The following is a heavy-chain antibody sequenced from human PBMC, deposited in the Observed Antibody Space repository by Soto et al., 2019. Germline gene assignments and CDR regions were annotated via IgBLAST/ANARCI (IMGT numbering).Heavy chain of an antibody. V-gene: IGHV1-69*12. CDR3: AIRPGGGIYYYGMDV. CDR2: IIPIFGTA. D-gene: IGHD3-16*01. Sequence: QVQLVQSGAEVKKPGSSVKVSCKASGGTFSSYAISWVRQAPGQGLEWMGGIIPIFGTANFAQNFQGRVTITADESTNTGYMELGSLRSEDTAVYYCAIRPGGGIYYYGMDVWGQGTTVSVSS. J-gene: IGHJ6*02. CDR1: GGTFSSYA.